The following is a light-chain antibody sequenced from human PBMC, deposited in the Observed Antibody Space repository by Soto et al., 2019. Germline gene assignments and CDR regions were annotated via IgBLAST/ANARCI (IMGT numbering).Light chain of an antibody. CDR1: SSNIGSNY. CDR2: RNN. Sequence: QAVVTQPPSASGTPAQRVTISCSGSSSNIGSNYVYWYQQLPGTAPKLLIYRNNQRPSGVPDRFSGSKSGTSASLAISGLRSEDEADYYCAAWDDSLSGLYVFGTGTKLTVL. CDR3: AAWDDSLSGLYV. J-gene: IGLJ1*01. V-gene: IGLV1-47*01.